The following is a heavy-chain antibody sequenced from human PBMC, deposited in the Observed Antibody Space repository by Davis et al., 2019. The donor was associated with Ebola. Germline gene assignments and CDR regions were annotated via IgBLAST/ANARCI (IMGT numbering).Heavy chain of an antibody. D-gene: IGHD1-26*01. CDR3: AKDTSNIWFDI. Sequence: GGSLRLSCAASGFTFSSYSMNWVRQAPGKGLEWVSSISISSSYIYYADSVKGRFTISRDNSKNTLYLQMNSLRAEDTAVYYCAKDTSNIWFDIWGQGTNVTVSS. J-gene: IGHJ3*02. V-gene: IGHV3-21*04. CDR1: GFTFSSYS. CDR2: ISISSSYI.